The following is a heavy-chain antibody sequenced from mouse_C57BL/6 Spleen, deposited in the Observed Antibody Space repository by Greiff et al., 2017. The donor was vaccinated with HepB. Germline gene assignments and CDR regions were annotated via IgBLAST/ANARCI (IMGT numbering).Heavy chain of an antibody. CDR1: GYTFTSYG. Sequence: VQLQQSGAELARPGASVKLSCKASGYTFTSYGISWVKQRTGQGLEWIGEIYPSSGNTYYNEKFKGKATLTADKSSSTAYMELRSLTSEDSAVYFCASHYGSRDWYFDVWGTGTTVTVSS. V-gene: IGHV1-81*01. CDR3: ASHYGSRDWYFDV. J-gene: IGHJ1*03. D-gene: IGHD1-1*01. CDR2: IYPSSGNT.